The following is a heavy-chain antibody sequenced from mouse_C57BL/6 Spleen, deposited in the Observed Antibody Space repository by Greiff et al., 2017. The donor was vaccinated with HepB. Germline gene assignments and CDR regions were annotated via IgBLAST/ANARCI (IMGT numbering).Heavy chain of an antibody. Sequence: EVKLMESGGGLVKPGGSLKLSCAASGFTFSDYGMHWVRQAPEKGLEWVAYISSGSSTIYYADTVKGRFTISRDNAKNTLFLQMTSLRSEDTAMYYCARGGSDYGNLYYAMDYWGQGTSVTVSS. J-gene: IGHJ4*01. CDR1: GFTFSDYG. CDR2: ISSGSSTI. V-gene: IGHV5-17*01. CDR3: ARGGSDYGNLYYAMDY. D-gene: IGHD2-1*01.